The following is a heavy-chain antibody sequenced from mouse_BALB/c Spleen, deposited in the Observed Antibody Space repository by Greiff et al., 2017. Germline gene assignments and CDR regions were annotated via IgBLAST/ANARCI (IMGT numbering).Heavy chain of an antibody. CDR2: ISRGSSTI. Sequence: EVMLVESGGGLVQPGGSRKLSCAASEFTFSSFGMHWVRQAPEKGLEWVEYISRGSSTIYYADTVKGRFTISRDNPKNTLFLQMTSLRSEDTAMYYCARSYGNYAYFDYWGQGTTLTVSS. J-gene: IGHJ2*01. D-gene: IGHD2-1*01. V-gene: IGHV5-17*02. CDR1: EFTFSSFG. CDR3: ARSYGNYAYFDY.